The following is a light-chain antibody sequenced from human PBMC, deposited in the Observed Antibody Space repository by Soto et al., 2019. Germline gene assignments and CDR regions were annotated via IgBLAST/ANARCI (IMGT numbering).Light chain of an antibody. CDR2: GAS. CDR3: QLYGDSPMYT. J-gene: IGKJ2*01. CDR1: QSVSDSS. V-gene: IGKV3-20*01. Sequence: EIVLTQSPGTLSLSPGERATLSCRASQSVSDSSLAWYHQKPGQAPRLLIYGASRRATCIPDTFSGSGSGTDFTLTISRPETEAFAVYYCQLYGDSPMYTFGQGTKLQIK.